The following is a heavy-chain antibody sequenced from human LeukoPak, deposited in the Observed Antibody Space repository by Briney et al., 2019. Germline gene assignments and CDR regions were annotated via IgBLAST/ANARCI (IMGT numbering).Heavy chain of an antibody. J-gene: IGHJ4*01. Sequence: GGSLRLSCAASGFTFSDYSMSWVRQAPGAGLEWVSAISRAGDSTTDADSVKGRFTISRDNSNSTLYLQMHGLTAEDTALYYCARRLVTAGVTDFFDYWGHGTLVSVSS. D-gene: IGHD6-13*01. CDR2: ISRAGDST. V-gene: IGHV3-23*01. CDR1: GFTFSDYS. CDR3: ARRLVTAGVTDFFDY.